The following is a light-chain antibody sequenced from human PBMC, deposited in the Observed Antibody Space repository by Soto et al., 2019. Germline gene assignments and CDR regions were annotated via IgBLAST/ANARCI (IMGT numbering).Light chain of an antibody. CDR3: QQANSFPIT. CDR2: ASS. J-gene: IGKJ3*01. Sequence: DIQMTQSPSSVSASVGDRVTITCRASQDILSWLAWYQQKPGEAPGLLIYASSNLQSGVPSRFSGSGSGTDFTLTISSLQPEDFATYYCQQANSFPITFGPGTRLDIK. V-gene: IGKV1-12*01. CDR1: QDILSW.